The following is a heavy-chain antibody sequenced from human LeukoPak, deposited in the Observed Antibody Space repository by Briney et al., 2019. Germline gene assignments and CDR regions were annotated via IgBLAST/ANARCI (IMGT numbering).Heavy chain of an antibody. Sequence: GASVKVSCKASGGTFSSYAISWVRQAPGQGLEWMGRIIPILGIANYAQKFQGRVTITADKSTSTAYMELSSLRSEDTAVYYCAILVDTAMVTGDYYGMDVWGQGTTVTVSS. CDR1: GGTFSSYA. V-gene: IGHV1-69*04. CDR2: IIPILGIA. CDR3: AILVDTAMVTGDYYGMDV. D-gene: IGHD5-18*01. J-gene: IGHJ6*02.